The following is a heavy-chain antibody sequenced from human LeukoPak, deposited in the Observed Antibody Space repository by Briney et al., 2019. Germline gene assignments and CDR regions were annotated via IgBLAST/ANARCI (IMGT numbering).Heavy chain of an antibody. CDR3: ATGGRIQLWPRPDDAFDI. CDR1: GFTFSSYT. J-gene: IGHJ3*02. CDR2: ISSDSRYI. V-gene: IGHV3-21*01. D-gene: IGHD5-18*01. Sequence: GGSLRLSCAASGFTFSSYTMNWVRQAPGKGLEWVSSISSDSRYIYYADSVKGRFTTSRDSAKKSLYLQMNSLRAEDTAVYYCATGGRIQLWPRPDDAFDIWGQGTMVTVSS.